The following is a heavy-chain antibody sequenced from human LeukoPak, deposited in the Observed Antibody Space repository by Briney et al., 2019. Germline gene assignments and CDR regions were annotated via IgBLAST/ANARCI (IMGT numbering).Heavy chain of an antibody. J-gene: IGHJ4*02. D-gene: IGHD5-12*01. CDR1: GGSISSYY. V-gene: IGHV4-59*01. Sequence: SETLSLTCTVSGGSISSYYWSWVRQPPGKGLEWIGYIYYSGSTNYNPSLKSRVTISVDTSKNQFSLKLSSVTAADTAVYYCASGAEWLDVPEYYFDYWGQGTLVTVSS. CDR2: IYYSGST. CDR3: ASGAEWLDVPEYYFDY.